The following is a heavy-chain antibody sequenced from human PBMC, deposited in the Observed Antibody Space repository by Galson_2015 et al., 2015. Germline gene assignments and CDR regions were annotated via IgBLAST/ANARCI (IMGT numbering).Heavy chain of an antibody. CDR1: GYSFPRYR. V-gene: IGHV5-51*01. Sequence: QSGAEVKKPGESLPISCKGSGYSFPRYRIGWVRQMPGKGLEWMGIIHPGDSESRYSPSFQGQVTISADKSISTAYLQWSSLKASDTAMYYCARLSYSSGWYSGFDYWGQGTLVTVSS. J-gene: IGHJ4*02. CDR2: IHPGDSES. CDR3: ARLSYSSGWYSGFDY. D-gene: IGHD6-19*01.